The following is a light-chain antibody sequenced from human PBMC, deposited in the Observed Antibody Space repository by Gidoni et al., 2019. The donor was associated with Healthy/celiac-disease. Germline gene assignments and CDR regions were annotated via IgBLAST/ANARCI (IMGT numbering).Light chain of an antibody. CDR1: SSDVGGYNY. J-gene: IGLJ1*01. CDR3: CSYAGSYTYV. V-gene: IGLV2-11*01. Sequence: QSALTQPRSVSGSPGQPVTISCTGTSSDVGGYNYVSWYQQHPGKAPKLVIYVVSKRPSGVPDRFSGSKSGNTASLTISGLQAEDEADYYCCSYAGSYTYVFGTGTKVTVL. CDR2: VVS.